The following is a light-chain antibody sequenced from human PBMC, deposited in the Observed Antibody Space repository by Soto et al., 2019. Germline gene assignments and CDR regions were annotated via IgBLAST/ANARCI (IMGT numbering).Light chain of an antibody. CDR3: EDYSSSSGLT. CDR1: QSISSW. J-gene: IGKJ4*01. Sequence: DIQMTQSPSTLSASVGDRVTITFRASQSISSWLAWYQQKPGKAPKLLIFQASSLKSGVPSRFSGSGSATEYTLTISSLQPDDFATYYCEDYSSSSGLTFGGGTKVDIK. CDR2: QAS. V-gene: IGKV1-5*03.